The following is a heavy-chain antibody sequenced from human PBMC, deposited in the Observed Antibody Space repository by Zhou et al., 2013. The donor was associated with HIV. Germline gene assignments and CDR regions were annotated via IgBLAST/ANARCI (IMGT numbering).Heavy chain of an antibody. V-gene: IGHV4-38-2*01. CDR3: ARASGVGATTT. CDR2: SLIVGAP. J-gene: IGHJ4*02. CDR1: GYSISSGYY. Sequence: VQLQESGPGLVKPSETLSLTCAVSGYSISSGYYWGWIRHAPRGRGWSGLGVSLIVGAPTTTRPSRVESAYQYTRPRTSSSLRLSSVTAADTAVYYCARASGVGATTTWGQGTLVTVSS. D-gene: IGHD1-26*01.